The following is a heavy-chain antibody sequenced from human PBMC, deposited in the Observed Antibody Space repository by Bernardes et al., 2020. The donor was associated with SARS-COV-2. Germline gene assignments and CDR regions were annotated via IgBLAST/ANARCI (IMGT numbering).Heavy chain of an antibody. CDR3: ARDSYSSSWYGYFDS. CDR1: GGSISSGAYF. J-gene: IGHJ4*02. Sequence: SETLSLTCTVSGGSISSGAYFWSWIRQPAGKALEWIGRIYASGSANYNPSLKSRVTISLDTSNQFSLKLSSVTAADTAVYYCARDSYSSSWYGYFDSWGQGTLVTVSS. CDR2: IYASGSA. D-gene: IGHD6-13*01. V-gene: IGHV4-61*02.